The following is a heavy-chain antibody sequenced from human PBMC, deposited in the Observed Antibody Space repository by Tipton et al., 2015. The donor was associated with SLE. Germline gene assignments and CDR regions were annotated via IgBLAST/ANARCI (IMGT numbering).Heavy chain of an antibody. J-gene: IGHJ3*02. D-gene: IGHD3-3*01. CDR1: GYSFTSYW. V-gene: IGHV5-51*01. CDR3: ARRTIFGVVNHAFDI. Sequence: QLVQSGAEVKKPGESLKISCKGSGYSFTSYWIGWVRQMPGKGLEWMGIIYPGDSDTRYSPSSQGQVTISADKSISTAYLQWSSLKASDTAMYYCARRTIFGVVNHAFDIWGQGTMVTVSS. CDR2: IYPGDSDT.